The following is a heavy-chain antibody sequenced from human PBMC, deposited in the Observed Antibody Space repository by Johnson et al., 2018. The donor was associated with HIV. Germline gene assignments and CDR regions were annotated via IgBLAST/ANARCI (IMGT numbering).Heavy chain of an antibody. Sequence: QVQLVESGGGVVQPGRSLRLSCAASGFTFSSYAMHWVRQAPGKGLEWVAVISYDGSNKYYADSVKGRFTISIDNSKNTLYLQMNSLRAEDTAVYYCAKVFGTYYSDDTFDIWGQGTMVTVSS. J-gene: IGHJ3*02. CDR2: ISYDGSNK. D-gene: IGHD1-26*01. V-gene: IGHV3-30-3*01. CDR3: AKVFGTYYSDDTFDI. CDR1: GFTFSSYA.